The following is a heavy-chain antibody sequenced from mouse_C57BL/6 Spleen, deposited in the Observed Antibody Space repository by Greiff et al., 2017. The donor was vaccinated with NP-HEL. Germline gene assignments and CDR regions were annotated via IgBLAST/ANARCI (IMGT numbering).Heavy chain of an antibody. CDR3: AREGELGRQRYFDY. Sequence: EVKVVESGGGLVKPGGSLKLSCAASGFTFSSYAMSWVRQTPEKRLEWVATISDGGSYTYYPDNVKGRFTISRDNAKNNLYLQMSHLKSEDTAMYYCAREGELGRQRYFDYWGQGTTLTVSS. V-gene: IGHV5-4*01. CDR2: ISDGGSYT. J-gene: IGHJ2*01. CDR1: GFTFSSYA. D-gene: IGHD4-1*01.